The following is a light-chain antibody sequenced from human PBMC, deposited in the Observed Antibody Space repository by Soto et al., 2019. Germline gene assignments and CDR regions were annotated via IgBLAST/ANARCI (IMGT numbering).Light chain of an antibody. J-gene: IGKJ5*01. CDR2: GAS. V-gene: IGKV3-15*01. CDR3: QQYNNWPPIT. Sequence: ERETSRAPASLSVFAGARETISFRASQSLRSNLAWYQQKPGQAPRLLIYGASTRATGIPARFSGSGSGTEFTLTISSLRSEDFAVYYCQQYNNWPPITGGQGTRLEIK. CDR1: QSLRSN.